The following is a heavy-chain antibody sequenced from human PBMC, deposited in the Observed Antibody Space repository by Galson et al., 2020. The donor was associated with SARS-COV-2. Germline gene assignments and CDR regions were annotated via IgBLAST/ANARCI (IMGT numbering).Heavy chain of an antibody. D-gene: IGHD3-22*01. Sequence: GGSLRLSCAASGFTFSSYAMSWVRQAPGNGLEWVSAISGSGGSTYYADSVKGRFTISRDNSKNTLYLQMNSLRAEDTAVYYCAKDPYYYDSSGYYQSEYFQHWGQGTLVTVSS. CDR2: ISGSGGST. J-gene: IGHJ1*01. V-gene: IGHV3-23*01. CDR1: GFTFSSYA. CDR3: AKDPYYYDSSGYYQSEYFQH.